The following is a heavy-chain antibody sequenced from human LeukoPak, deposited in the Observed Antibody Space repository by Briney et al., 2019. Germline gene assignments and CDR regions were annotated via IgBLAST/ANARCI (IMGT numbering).Heavy chain of an antibody. CDR1: GFTFSNYW. CDR3: GRSGDFWSGSGVAY. V-gene: IGHV3-74*01. D-gene: IGHD3-3*01. J-gene: IGHJ4*02. Sequence: GGSLRLSCAASGFTFSNYWMYWVRQAPGKGLVWVSQIKSDGNITNYADSVRGRFTISRDNAKNTLFLQMNSLRAEDTAVYYCGRSGDFWSGSGVAYWGQGTLVTVSS. CDR2: IKSDGNIT.